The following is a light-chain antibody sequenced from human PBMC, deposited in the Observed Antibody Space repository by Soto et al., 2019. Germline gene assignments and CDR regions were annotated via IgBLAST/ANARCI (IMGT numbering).Light chain of an antibody. CDR1: SSDVGAYKY. CDR3: CSYAGSYTWV. Sequence: QSVLTQPRSVSGSPGQSVTISCTGTSSDVGAYKYVSWYQHYPGEAPKVIIYDVTHRPSGVPDRFSGTKSGNTASLTISGLQAEDEDDYYCCSYAGSYTWVFGSGTKVTVL. J-gene: IGLJ1*01. CDR2: DVT. V-gene: IGLV2-11*01.